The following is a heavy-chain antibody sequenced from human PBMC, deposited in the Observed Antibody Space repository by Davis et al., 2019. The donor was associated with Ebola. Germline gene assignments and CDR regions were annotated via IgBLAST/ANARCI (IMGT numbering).Heavy chain of an antibody. CDR3: AQGIAAAGSRWFDP. CDR2: IYSGDTT. Sequence: GGSLRLSCAASGFTFSSYSMNWVRQAPGKGPEWVSLIYSGDTTHYADSVKGRFTISRDNSKNTLYLQMNTLRAEDTAVYYCAQGIAAAGSRWFDPWGQGTLVTVSS. D-gene: IGHD6-13*01. V-gene: IGHV3-66*01. J-gene: IGHJ5*02. CDR1: GFTFSSYS.